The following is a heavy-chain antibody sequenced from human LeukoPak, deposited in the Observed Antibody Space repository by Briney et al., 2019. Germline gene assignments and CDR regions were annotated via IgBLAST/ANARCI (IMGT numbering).Heavy chain of an antibody. CDR3: TTPYYYGSGTITPIYYFDY. CDR2: IKSRTDGGTT. D-gene: IGHD3-10*01. J-gene: IGHJ4*02. CDR1: GFTFSNAW. Sequence: PGGSLRLSCAASGFTFSNAWMSWVRQAPGKGLEGVGRIKSRTDGGTTDYAAPVKGKFTISRDDSKNTLYLQMNSLNTEDTAVYYCTTPYYYGSGTITPIYYFDYWGQGTLVTVSS. V-gene: IGHV3-15*01.